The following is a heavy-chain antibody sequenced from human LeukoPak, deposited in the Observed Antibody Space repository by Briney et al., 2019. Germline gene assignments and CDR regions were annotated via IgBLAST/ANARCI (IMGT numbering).Heavy chain of an antibody. CDR1: GGTFSSYA. V-gene: IGHV1-69*05. J-gene: IGHJ4*02. D-gene: IGHD3-3*01. CDR2: VIPIFGTA. CDR3: SRSHVLSGDFWSCYPSYFDY. Sequence: ASVTVSCKASGGTFSSYAISWVRQAPGRGREWMGGVIPIFGTANYAQKLQGRVTITTDESTSTDYTELRSVRSEDTAVYYGSRSHVLSGDFWSCYPSYFDYWGKGTPVTVSS.